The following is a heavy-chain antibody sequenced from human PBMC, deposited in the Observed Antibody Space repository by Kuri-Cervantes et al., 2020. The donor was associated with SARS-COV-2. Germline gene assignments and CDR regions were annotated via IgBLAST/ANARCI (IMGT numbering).Heavy chain of an antibody. J-gene: IGHJ4*02. CDR1: GYFISNGYY. V-gene: IGHV4-38-2*02. CDR3: ARLGYYYGSGSPYFDY. D-gene: IGHD3-10*01. Sequence: SETLSLTCSVSGYFISNGYYWGWIRQSPGKGLEWIASMYHSGTTFYNPSLKSRVTISVDTSKNQFSLKLSSVTAADTAVYYCARLGYYYGSGSPYFDYWGQGTLVTVSS. CDR2: MYHSGTT.